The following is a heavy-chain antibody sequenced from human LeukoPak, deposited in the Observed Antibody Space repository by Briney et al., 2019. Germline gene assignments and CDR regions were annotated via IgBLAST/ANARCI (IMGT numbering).Heavy chain of an antibody. J-gene: IGHJ6*03. CDR1: GYTFTGYY. V-gene: IGHV1-2*02. Sequence: ASVKVSCKASGYTFTGYYMHWVRQAPGQGLEWMGWISPNSGGTNYAQKFQGRVTMTRDTSISTAYMELSRLRSDDTAVYYCARDSGRYCSSTSCYGSYYYYYYMDVWGKGTTVTVSS. CDR2: ISPNSGGT. CDR3: ARDSGRYCSSTSCYGSYYYYYYMDV. D-gene: IGHD2-2*01.